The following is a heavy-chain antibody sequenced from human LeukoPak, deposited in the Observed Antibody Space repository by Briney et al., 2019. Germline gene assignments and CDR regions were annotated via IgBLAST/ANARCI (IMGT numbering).Heavy chain of an antibody. CDR3: ASDDY. J-gene: IGHJ4*02. Sequence: SETLSLTCSVSGGSITSSSYHWGWVRQPPGKDLECIGSLYSSGSTYYNPSLKSRVTISVDTSKNQFSLKLSSVTAADTAVYYCASDDYWGQGTLVTVSS. CDR2: LYSSGST. V-gene: IGHV4-39*01. CDR1: GGSITSSSYH.